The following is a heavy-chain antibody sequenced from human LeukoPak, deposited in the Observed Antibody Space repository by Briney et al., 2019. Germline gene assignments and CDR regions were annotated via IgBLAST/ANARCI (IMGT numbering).Heavy chain of an antibody. CDR1: GFTFSSYA. V-gene: IGHV3-23*01. CDR3: ARGYCSSTSCRDY. CDR2: ISGSGGST. D-gene: IGHD2-2*01. Sequence: GGSLRLSCAASGFTFSSYAMSWVRQAPGKGLEWVSAISGSGGSTYYADSVKGRFTISRDNSKNTLYLQMNSLRAEDTAVYYCARGYCSSTSCRDYWGQGTLVTVSS. J-gene: IGHJ4*02.